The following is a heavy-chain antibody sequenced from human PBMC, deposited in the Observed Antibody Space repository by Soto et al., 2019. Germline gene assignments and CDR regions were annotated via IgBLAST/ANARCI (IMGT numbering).Heavy chain of an antibody. CDR1: GFTFNNFW. CDR2: INTDGSDT. D-gene: IGHD3-10*01. V-gene: IGHV3-74*01. Sequence: EVQLVESGGGLVQPGGSLRLSCAASGFTFNNFWLHWVRQGPGKGLEWVSRINTDGSDTSYADSVKGRFAISRDNAKSTLFLQMDSLSAEYTTVYYCARRKQIAGFAYWGEGTLVTVSS. CDR3: ARRKQIAGFAY. J-gene: IGHJ4*02.